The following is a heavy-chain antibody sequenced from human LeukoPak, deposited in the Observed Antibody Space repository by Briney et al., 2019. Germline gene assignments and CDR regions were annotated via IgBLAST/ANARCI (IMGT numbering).Heavy chain of an antibody. CDR3: ARASPLALGYCSSTSCYGFDY. CDR2: ISSSSSYI. V-gene: IGHV3-21*01. J-gene: IGHJ4*02. D-gene: IGHD2-2*01. Sequence: KAGGSLRLSCAASGFTFSSYSMNWVRQAPGKGLEWVSSISSSSSYIYYADSVKGRSTISRDNAKNSLYLQMNSLRAEDTAVYYCARASPLALGYCSSTSCYGFDYWGQGTLVAVSS. CDR1: GFTFSSYS.